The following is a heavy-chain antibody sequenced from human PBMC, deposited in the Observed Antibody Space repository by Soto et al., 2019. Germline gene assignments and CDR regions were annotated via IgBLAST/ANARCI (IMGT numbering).Heavy chain of an antibody. V-gene: IGHV3-13*01. CDR2: IGSAGDT. Sequence: GGSLRLSCAASGFTFSSYDMHWVRQVIGKGLEWVSTIGSAGDTYYPGSVKGRFTISRENAKNSLFLQMNSLRAEDTAVYYCAREARTYYDFWSGYPHLRYWGQGTLVTVSS. CDR1: GFTFSSYD. CDR3: AREARTYYDFWSGYPHLRY. D-gene: IGHD3-3*01. J-gene: IGHJ4*02.